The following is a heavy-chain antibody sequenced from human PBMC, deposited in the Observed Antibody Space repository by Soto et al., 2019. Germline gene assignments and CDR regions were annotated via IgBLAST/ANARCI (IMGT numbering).Heavy chain of an antibody. CDR2: INRDGSKK. CDR3: ARDVSPGSSSVYLDAFDI. CDR1: GFTLSAYW. J-gene: IGHJ3*02. V-gene: IGHV3-7*05. Sequence: EVQLEESGGDLVQPGGSLRLSCAASGFTLSAYWMTWVRQAPGKGLEWVANINRDGSKKSYLDSVRGRFTISRDNVGNSLYLQMDRLRADDTALYYCARDVSPGSSSVYLDAFDIWGQGTMVTVSS. D-gene: IGHD6-13*01.